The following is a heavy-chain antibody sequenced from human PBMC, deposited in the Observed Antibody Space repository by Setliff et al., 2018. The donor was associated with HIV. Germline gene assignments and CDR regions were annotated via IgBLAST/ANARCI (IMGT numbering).Heavy chain of an antibody. CDR2: IYTDGTI. D-gene: IGHD1-26*01. Sequence: PSETLSLTCSVSGGSISSGNYYWGWTRQPAGKGLEWIGHIYTDGTIKYNPSLKSRLTISLDTSKNQFSLNLNSVTAADTAVYYCARVRVRRGTYSAVGHLNGFDLWGQGTMVTVS. CDR3: ARVRVRRGTYSAVGHLNGFDL. V-gene: IGHV4-61*09. J-gene: IGHJ3*01. CDR1: GGSISSGNYY.